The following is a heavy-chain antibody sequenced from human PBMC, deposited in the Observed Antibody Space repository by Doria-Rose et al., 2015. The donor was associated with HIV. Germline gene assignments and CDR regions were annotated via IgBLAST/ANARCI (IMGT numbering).Heavy chain of an antibody. CDR1: GSTFSRYW. Sequence: LRLSCAASGSTFSRYWMSWVRQSPGKGLEWVANIKQDGSEKYYVDSVKGRFTISRDNAKNSLNLQMNSLRAEDTAVYYCARNLLEYYYDSSGFDFWGQGTLVTVSS. CDR3: ARNLLEYYYDSSGFDF. CDR2: IKQDGSEK. V-gene: IGHV3-7*01. J-gene: IGHJ4*02. D-gene: IGHD3-22*01.